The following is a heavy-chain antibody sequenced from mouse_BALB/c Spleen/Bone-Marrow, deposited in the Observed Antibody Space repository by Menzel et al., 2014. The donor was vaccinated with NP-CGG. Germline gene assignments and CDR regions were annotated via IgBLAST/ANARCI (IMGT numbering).Heavy chain of an antibody. D-gene: IGHD2-4*01. CDR1: GFTFSTYA. Sequence: EVQGVESGGGLVKPGGSLKLSCAASGFTFSTYAMSWVRQTPEKRLEWVATINSGGTYIYYADSVKGRFTNSRDNAKNTLYPQMSSLRSEDTAMFYCARPRMITTSFDVWGAGTTVTVSS. V-gene: IGHV5-9-3*01. CDR3: ARPRMITTSFDV. CDR2: INSGGTYI. J-gene: IGHJ1*01.